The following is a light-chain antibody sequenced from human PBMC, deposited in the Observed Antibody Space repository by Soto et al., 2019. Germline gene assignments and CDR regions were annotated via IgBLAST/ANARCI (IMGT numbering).Light chain of an antibody. J-gene: IGKJ3*01. Sequence: IQLTQSPSSLSASVGDRVIMTCRASQGISSYLAWYQQKPGKAPTLLIYAASTLETGVPSRFSGSGSGTDLTLTISSLQPEDCATYYCQQLNIYPFTFAPGTKVDIQ. V-gene: IGKV1-9*01. CDR1: QGISSY. CDR3: QQLNIYPFT. CDR2: AAS.